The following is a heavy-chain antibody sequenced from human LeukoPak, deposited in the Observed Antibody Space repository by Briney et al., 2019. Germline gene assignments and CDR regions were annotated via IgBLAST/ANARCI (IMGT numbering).Heavy chain of an antibody. CDR1: GYTFTGYY. Sequence: GASVKVSCKASGYTFTGYYMHWVRQAPGQGLEWMGGFDPEDGETIYAQKFQGRVTMTEDTSTDTAYMELSSLRSEDTAVYYCATLLWLLDYWGQGTLVTVSS. CDR3: ATLLWLLDY. V-gene: IGHV1-24*01. CDR2: FDPEDGET. J-gene: IGHJ4*02. D-gene: IGHD3-10*01.